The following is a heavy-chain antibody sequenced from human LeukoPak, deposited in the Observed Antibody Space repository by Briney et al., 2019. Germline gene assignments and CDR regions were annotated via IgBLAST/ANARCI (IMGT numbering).Heavy chain of an antibody. D-gene: IGHD4-23*01. CDR2: MSPNSGKT. J-gene: IGHJ5*02. Sequence: GASVEVSCKASGYTFTSYDINWVRQATGQGPEWMGWMSPNSGKTGYAQKFQGRVTMTRDTSISMAYMELSSLRSDDTAVYYCARDYGGNSGWFDPWGQGTLVTDSS. CDR3: ARDYGGNSGWFDP. CDR1: GYTFTSYD. V-gene: IGHV1-8*01.